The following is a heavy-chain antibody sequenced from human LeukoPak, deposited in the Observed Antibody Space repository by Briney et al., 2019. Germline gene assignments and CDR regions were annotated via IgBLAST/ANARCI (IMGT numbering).Heavy chain of an antibody. CDR2: IKSKTDGGTT. Sequence: PGGSLRLSCAASGFTLSNAWMSWVRQAPGKGLEWVGRIKSKTDGGTTDHAAPVKGRFTISRDDSKNTPYLQMNSLKTEDTAVYYCTTDGTRFLEWSKTDYWGQGTLVTVSS. J-gene: IGHJ4*02. CDR1: GFTLSNAW. CDR3: TTDGTRFLEWSKTDY. D-gene: IGHD3-3*01. V-gene: IGHV3-15*01.